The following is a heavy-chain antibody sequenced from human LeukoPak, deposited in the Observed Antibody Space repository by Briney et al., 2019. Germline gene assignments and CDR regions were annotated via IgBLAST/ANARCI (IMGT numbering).Heavy chain of an antibody. CDR2: IYYSGST. J-gene: IGHJ4*02. V-gene: IGHV4-39*01. CDR3: ARLYSDYIWGSYRYIPYYFDY. D-gene: IGHD3-16*02. CDR1: GGSISSSSYY. Sequence: PSETLSLTCTVSGGSISSSSYYWGWIRQPPGKGLEWIGSIYYSGSTYYNPSLKSRVTISVDTSKNQFSLKLSSVTAADTAVYYCARLYSDYIWGSYRYIPYYFDYWGQGTLVTVSS.